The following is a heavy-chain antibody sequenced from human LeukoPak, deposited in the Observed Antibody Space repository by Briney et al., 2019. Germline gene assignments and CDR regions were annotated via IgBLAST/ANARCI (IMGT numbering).Heavy chain of an antibody. D-gene: IGHD1-26*01. Sequence: SETLSLTSSVSGVSISTYYWIWIRQPPAKGLEWMGFFSYSGSTKYNPSLKSRVTMSVDTSRNQFSLKLSSVTAADTAVYYCARMYSGTSYYFDYWGQGTLVTVSS. CDR1: GVSISTYY. J-gene: IGHJ4*02. V-gene: IGHV4-59*01. CDR2: FSYSGST. CDR3: ARMYSGTSYYFDY.